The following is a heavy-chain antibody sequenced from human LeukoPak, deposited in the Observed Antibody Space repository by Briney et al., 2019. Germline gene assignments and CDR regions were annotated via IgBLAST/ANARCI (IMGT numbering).Heavy chain of an antibody. J-gene: IGHJ3*02. CDR2: IVVGSGNT. CDR1: GLTFTSSA. V-gene: IGHV1-58*01. CDR3: AAGEGITGTPDAFDI. Sequence: ASVKVSCKASGLTFTSSAVPWVRQARGQRLEWIGWIVVGSGNTNYAQKCQERVTITRDMSTSTAYMELSSLRSEGTAVYYCAAGEGITGTPDAFDIWGQGTMVTVSS. D-gene: IGHD1-20*01.